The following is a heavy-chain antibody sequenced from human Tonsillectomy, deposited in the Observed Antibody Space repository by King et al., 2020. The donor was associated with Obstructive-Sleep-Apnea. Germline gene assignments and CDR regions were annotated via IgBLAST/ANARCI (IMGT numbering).Heavy chain of an antibody. CDR3: AAPDGYSYGYY. J-gene: IGHJ4*02. CDR2: IYYSGRT. CDR1: GGSISSSSYY. V-gene: IGHV4-39*01. D-gene: IGHD5-18*01. Sequence: LQLQESGPGLVKPSETLSLTCTVSGGSISSSSYYWGWIRQPPGKGLEWIGSIYYSGRTYYNPSLKSRVTISVDTSKNQFSLKLSSVTAADTAVYYCAAPDGYSYGYYWGQGTLVTVSS.